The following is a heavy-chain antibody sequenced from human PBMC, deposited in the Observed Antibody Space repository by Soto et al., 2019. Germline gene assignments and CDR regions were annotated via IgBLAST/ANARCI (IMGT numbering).Heavy chain of an antibody. D-gene: IGHD3-3*01. CDR3: ARTYDFWSGYSDY. J-gene: IGHJ4*02. V-gene: IGHV4-39*01. CDR2: IYYSGST. CDR1: GGSISSSSYY. Sequence: PSETLSLTCTVSGGSISSSSYYWGWIRQPPGKGLEWIGSIYYSGSTYYNPSLKSRVTISVDTSKYQFSLKLSSVTAADTAVYYCARTYDFWSGYSDYWGQGTLVTVSS.